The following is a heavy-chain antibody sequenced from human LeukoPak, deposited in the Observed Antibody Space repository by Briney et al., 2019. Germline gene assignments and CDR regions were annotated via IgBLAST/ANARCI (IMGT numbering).Heavy chain of an antibody. CDR1: GFTFSSYS. D-gene: IGHD4-17*01. V-gene: IGHV3-21*01. Sequence: PGGSLRLSCAPSGFTFSSYSVNWVRQAPGKGLEWVSSISRSSSYIYYADSVKGRFTISRDNAKNSLYLQMNSLRAEDTAVYYCARAMEGRSDYGDSDAFDIWGQGTMVTVSS. CDR3: ARAMEGRSDYGDSDAFDI. J-gene: IGHJ3*02. CDR2: ISRSSSYI.